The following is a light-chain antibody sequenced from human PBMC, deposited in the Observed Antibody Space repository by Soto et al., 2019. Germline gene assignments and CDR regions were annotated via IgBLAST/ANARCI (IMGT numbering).Light chain of an antibody. J-gene: IGLJ3*02. CDR1: NSDIGGYNY. Sequence: QSALTQPRSVSGSPGQSFTISCTGTNSDIGGYNYVSWYQQHPGKAPKVMIYDVSRRPSGVPDRFSGSKSGNTASLTISGLQAEDEADYYCCSYAGTYNFWVFGGWTKLTVL. CDR3: CSYAGTYNFWV. CDR2: DVS. V-gene: IGLV2-11*01.